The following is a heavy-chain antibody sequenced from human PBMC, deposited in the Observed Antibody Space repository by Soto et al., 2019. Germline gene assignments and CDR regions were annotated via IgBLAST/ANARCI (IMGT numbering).Heavy chain of an antibody. CDR3: AKGQQRGRGSHAGGYYFDY. J-gene: IGHJ4*02. V-gene: IGHV3-23*01. CDR1: GFTFSSYA. CDR2: ISGSGGST. D-gene: IGHD6-25*01. Sequence: GGSLRLSCAASGFTFSSYAMSWVRQAPGKGLEWVSAISGSGGSTYYADSVKGRFTISRDNSKNTLYLQMNSLRAEDTAVYYCAKGQQRGRGSHAGGYYFDYWGPGTLVTVSS.